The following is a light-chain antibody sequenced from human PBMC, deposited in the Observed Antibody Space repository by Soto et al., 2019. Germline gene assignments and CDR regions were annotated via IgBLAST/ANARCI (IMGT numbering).Light chain of an antibody. CDR3: CSYVGRNTYV. CDR2: DVS. V-gene: IGLV2-11*01. CDR1: SSDVGGYNY. Sequence: QSALTQLRSASGSPGQSITISCTGTSSDVGGYNYVSWYQQHPAKAPKLIIFDVSKRPSGVPNRFSGSKSGNTASLTISGLRAEDEADYYCCSYVGRNTYVFGTGTKVT. J-gene: IGLJ1*01.